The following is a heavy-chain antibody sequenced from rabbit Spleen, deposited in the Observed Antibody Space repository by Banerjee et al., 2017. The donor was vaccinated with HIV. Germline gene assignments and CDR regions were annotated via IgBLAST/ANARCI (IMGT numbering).Heavy chain of an antibody. CDR1: GFSFSSNW. J-gene: IGHJ4*01. CDR3: ARDAGTGDYIDVYFSL. V-gene: IGHV1S45*01. CDR2: IYAGSSDTT. Sequence: LEESGGGLVKPGGTLTLTCTVSGFSFSSNWICWVRQAPGKGLEWIACIYAGSSDTTYYASWAKGRFTISKTSSTTVTLQMTSLTAADTATYFCARDAGTGDYIDVYFSLWGPGTLVTVS. D-gene: IGHD8-1*01.